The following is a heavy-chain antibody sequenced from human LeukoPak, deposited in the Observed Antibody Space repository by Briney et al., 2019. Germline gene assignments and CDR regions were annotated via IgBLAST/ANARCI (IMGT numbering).Heavy chain of an antibody. CDR2: ISYDGSNK. Sequence: PGRSLRLSCAASGFTFSSYAMHWVRQAPGKGLEWVAVISYDGSNKYYADSVKGRFTISRDNSKNTLYLQMNSLRAEDTAVYYCARDQIYCSSTSCYDGGSVDYWGQGTLVIVSS. J-gene: IGHJ4*02. CDR1: GFTFSSYA. D-gene: IGHD2-2*01. V-gene: IGHV3-30-3*01. CDR3: ARDQIYCSSTSCYDGGSVDY.